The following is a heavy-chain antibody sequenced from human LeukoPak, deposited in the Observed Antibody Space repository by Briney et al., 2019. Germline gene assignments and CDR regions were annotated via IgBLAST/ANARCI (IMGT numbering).Heavy chain of an antibody. CDR2: IIPIFNKA. CDR3: AREAHPRTFGGVKPFDY. CDR1: GGTVSTYA. V-gene: IGHV1-69*13. D-gene: IGHD3-16*01. Sequence: WASVKVSCRASGGTVSTYAINWVRQAPGQGLEWMGGIIPIFNKANYAQKFQGRVTITADESTSTAYMELSSLRSEDTAVYYCAREAHPRTFGGVKPFDYWGQGTLVTVSS. J-gene: IGHJ4*02.